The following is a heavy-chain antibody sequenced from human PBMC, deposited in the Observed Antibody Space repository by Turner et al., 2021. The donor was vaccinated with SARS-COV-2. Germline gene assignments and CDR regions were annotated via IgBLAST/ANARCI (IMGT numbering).Heavy chain of an antibody. D-gene: IGHD1-26*01. Sequence: QVQLVESGGGGVQPGRSLRLSCAAPGFTFSSYGMHWVRQAPGKGLEWVAVISYDGDNKYYADSVKGRFTISRDNSKNTLYLQMNSLRAEDTAVYYCARPHSGSYSAYFDYWGQGTLVTVSS. CDR1: GFTFSSYG. V-gene: IGHV3-30*03. CDR3: ARPHSGSYSAYFDY. CDR2: ISYDGDNK. J-gene: IGHJ4*02.